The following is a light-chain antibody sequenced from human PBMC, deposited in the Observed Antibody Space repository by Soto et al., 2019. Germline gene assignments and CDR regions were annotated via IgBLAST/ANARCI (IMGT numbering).Light chain of an antibody. CDR1: QSLTNTF. J-gene: IGKJ4*01. V-gene: IGKV3-20*01. CDR3: QHNGTLPLS. Sequence: EILLTQSPGTLSLSPGDRATLSCRASQSLTNTFLAWYQQIPGQTPRLLIYGASTRATGIPDRFSGSGSGTDFTLTISRLEPEDFAVYFCQHNGTLPLSFGGGTKVDIK. CDR2: GAS.